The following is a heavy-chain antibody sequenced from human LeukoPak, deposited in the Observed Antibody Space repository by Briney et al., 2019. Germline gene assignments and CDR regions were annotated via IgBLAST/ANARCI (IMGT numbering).Heavy chain of an antibody. J-gene: IGHJ6*02. Sequence: PGGSLRLSCAASGFTFSSYAMYWVRQAPGKGLEWVAVISYDGSNKYYADSVKGRFTISRDNSKNTLYLQMNSLRAEDTAVYYCARDRDYGDYVYYGMDVWGQGTTVTVSS. V-gene: IGHV3-30-3*01. CDR2: ISYDGSNK. CDR1: GFTFSSYA. CDR3: ARDRDYGDYVYYGMDV. D-gene: IGHD4-17*01.